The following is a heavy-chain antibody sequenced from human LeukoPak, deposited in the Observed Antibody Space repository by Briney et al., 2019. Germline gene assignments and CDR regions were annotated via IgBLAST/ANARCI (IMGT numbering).Heavy chain of an antibody. Sequence: GGSLRLSCAASGFTFDGYGMSWVRQAPGKGLEWVSGINWNGGSTGYVDSVKGRFTISRDNAKNPLYLQMNSLRAEDTALYYCARGIDDGDNWFDSWGQGTLVTVSS. J-gene: IGHJ5*01. D-gene: IGHD1-1*01. CDR3: ARGIDDGDNWFDS. CDR2: INWNGGST. V-gene: IGHV3-20*04. CDR1: GFTFDGYG.